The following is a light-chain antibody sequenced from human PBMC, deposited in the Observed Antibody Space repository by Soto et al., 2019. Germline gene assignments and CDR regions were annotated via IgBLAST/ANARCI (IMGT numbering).Light chain of an antibody. CDR3: QQYGSSPGT. J-gene: IGKJ1*01. CDR1: QSVSGD. Sequence: VMTQSPATLSVSPGERATLSCRASQSVSGDLAWYQHKPGQAPRLLIYDASTRALDTPARFAGSGAGTEFTLTISRLEPEDFAVYYCQQYGSSPGTFGQGTKVDIK. V-gene: IGKV3-15*01. CDR2: DAS.